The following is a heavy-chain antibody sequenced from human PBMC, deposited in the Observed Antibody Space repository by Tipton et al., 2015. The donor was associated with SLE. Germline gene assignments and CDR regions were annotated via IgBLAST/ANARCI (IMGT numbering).Heavy chain of an antibody. V-gene: IGHV4-38-2*01. CDR3: ARGRTTGRLDY. Sequence: TLSLTCDVTGFSISSGYYWGWIRQPPGKGLEWIGNIHYSGTTHDNPSLKSRVTISVDTSKNQFSLKLSSVTAADTAVYYCARGRTTGRLDYWGQGTLVTVSS. D-gene: IGHD1-1*01. CDR1: GFSISSGYY. J-gene: IGHJ4*02. CDR2: IHYSGTT.